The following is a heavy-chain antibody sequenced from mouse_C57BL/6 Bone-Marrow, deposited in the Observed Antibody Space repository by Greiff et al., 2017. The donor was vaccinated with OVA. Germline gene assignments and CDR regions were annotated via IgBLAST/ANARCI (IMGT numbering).Heavy chain of an antibody. D-gene: IGHD2-5*01. J-gene: IGHJ1*03. CDR2: ISSGGSYT. V-gene: IGHV5-6*01. CDR3: ARDPTTIVTTSYWYFDV. Sequence: EVQLVESGGDLVKPGGSLKLSCAASGFTFSSYGMSWVRQTPDKRLEWVATISSGGSYTYYPDSVKGRFTISRDNAKNTLYLQMSSLKSEDTAMYYCARDPTTIVTTSYWYFDVWGTGTTVTVSA. CDR1: GFTFSSYG.